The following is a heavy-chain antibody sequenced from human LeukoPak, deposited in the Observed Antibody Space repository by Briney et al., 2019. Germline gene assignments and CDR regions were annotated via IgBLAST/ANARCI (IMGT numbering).Heavy chain of an antibody. CDR2: IRYDGSNK. V-gene: IGHV3-30*02. Sequence: PGGSLRLSCAASGFTFSSYGMHWVRQAPGKGLEWAAFIRYDGSNKYYADSVKGRFTISRDNSKNTLYLQMNSLRAEDTAVYYCAKGIAVAGPEDYFDYWGQGTLVTVSS. CDR1: GFTFSSYG. CDR3: AKGIAVAGPEDYFDY. D-gene: IGHD6-19*01. J-gene: IGHJ4*02.